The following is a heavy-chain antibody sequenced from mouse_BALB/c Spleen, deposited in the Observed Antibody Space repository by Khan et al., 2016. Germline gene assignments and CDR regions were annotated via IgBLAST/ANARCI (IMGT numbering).Heavy chain of an antibody. D-gene: IGHD2-4*01. CDR2: ISYSGST. CDR3: ARYYDYYFDY. CDR1: GYSITSDYA. Sequence: EVQLQESGPGLVKPSQSLSLTCTVTGYSITSDYAWNWIRQFPGNQLEWMGYISYSGSTSYNPSLKSRISITRDTSKNQFFLQLNSVTTEDTATYYCARYYDYYFDYWGQGTTLTVSS. V-gene: IGHV3-2*02. J-gene: IGHJ2*01.